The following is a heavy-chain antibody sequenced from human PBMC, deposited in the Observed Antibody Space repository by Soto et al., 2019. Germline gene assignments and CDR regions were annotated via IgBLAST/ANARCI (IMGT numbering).Heavy chain of an antibody. V-gene: IGHV2-5*01. CDR2: IYWNDDK. CDR1: GFSLSTSGVG. CDR3: ANSGVDCSSTSCYAGYDYYYYYGMDV. J-gene: IGHJ6*02. D-gene: IGHD2-2*01. Sequence: SGPTLVNPTQTLTLTCTFSGFSLSTSGVGVGWIRQPPGKALEWLALIYWNDDKRYSPSLKSRLTITKDTPKNQVVLTMTNMDPVDTAQYYCANSGVDCSSTSCYAGYDYYYYYGMDVWGQGTTVTVSS.